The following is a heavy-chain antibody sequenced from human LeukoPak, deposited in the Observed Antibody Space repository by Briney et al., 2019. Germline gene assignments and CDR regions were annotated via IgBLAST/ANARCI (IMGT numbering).Heavy chain of an antibody. CDR1: GFTFSSYE. Sequence: GGSLRLSCVVSGFTFSSYEMNWVRQAPGKGLEWLSYISSGGDVVYYADSVKGRFTISRDNAQNSLYLQMNSLRGEDTAVYYCAELGITMIGGVWGKGTTVTISS. J-gene: IGHJ6*04. D-gene: IGHD3-10*02. CDR2: ISSGGDVV. CDR3: AELGITMIGGV. V-gene: IGHV3-48*03.